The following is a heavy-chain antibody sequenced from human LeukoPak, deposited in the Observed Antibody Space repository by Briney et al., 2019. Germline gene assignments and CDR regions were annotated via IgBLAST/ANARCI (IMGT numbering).Heavy chain of an antibody. Sequence: ASVKVSCMASGYSFTSDDINWVRQATGQGLEWMGWMNPNSSNTGYAQKFQGRVTMTMNTSISTAYMELSSLRSEDTAVYYCARGLSSGWYSARGYWGQGTLVTVSS. J-gene: IGHJ4*02. D-gene: IGHD6-19*01. CDR3: ARGLSSGWYSARGY. CDR1: GYSFTSDD. CDR2: MNPNSSNT. V-gene: IGHV1-8*01.